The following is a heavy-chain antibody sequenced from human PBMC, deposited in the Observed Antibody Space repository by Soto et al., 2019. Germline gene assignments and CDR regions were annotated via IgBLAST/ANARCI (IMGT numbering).Heavy chain of an antibody. Sequence: SETMSLTCTVSGASISSFYWSWIRQPPGKGLEWIGYMSYSGSTNYNPSLKSRVTIPLDTSKNQFSLKLSSVTAADAVLYYCARRVKAGSVRRPAYYFDSWGQGSLVTFSS. D-gene: IGHD3-10*01. V-gene: IGHV4-59*01. J-gene: IGHJ4*02. CDR1: GASISSFY. CDR2: MSYSGST. CDR3: ARRVKAGSVRRPAYYFDS.